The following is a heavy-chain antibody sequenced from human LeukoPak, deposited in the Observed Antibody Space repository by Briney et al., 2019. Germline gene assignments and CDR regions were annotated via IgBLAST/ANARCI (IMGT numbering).Heavy chain of an antibody. CDR3: ASSYSSSIGYWFDP. Sequence: ASVKVSCKASGYTFTGYYMHWVRQAPGQGLEWMGWINPNSGGTNYAQKFQGRVTMTRDTSNSTAHMELSRLRSDDTAVYYCASSYSSSIGYWFDPWAREPWSPSPQ. CDR2: INPNSGGT. V-gene: IGHV1-2*02. D-gene: IGHD6-6*01. CDR1: GYTFTGYY. J-gene: IGHJ5*02.